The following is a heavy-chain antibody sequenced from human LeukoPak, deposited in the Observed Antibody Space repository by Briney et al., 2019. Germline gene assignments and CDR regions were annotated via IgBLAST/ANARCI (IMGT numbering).Heavy chain of an antibody. D-gene: IGHD1-26*01. CDR1: GYTITGYY. CDR3: ATPQSGSYYYYFDY. V-gene: IGHV3-30-3*01. J-gene: IGHJ4*02. CDR2: ISYDGSNK. Sequence: SCKASGYTITGYYMHWVRQAPGKGLEWVAVISYDGSNKYYADSVKGRFTISRDNSKNTLYLQMNSLRAEDTAVYYCATPQSGSYYYYFDYWGQGTLVTVSS.